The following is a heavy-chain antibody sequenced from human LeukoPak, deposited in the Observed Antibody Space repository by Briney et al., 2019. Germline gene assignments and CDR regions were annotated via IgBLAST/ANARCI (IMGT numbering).Heavy chain of an antibody. J-gene: IGHJ4*02. CDR1: GFPFSSYW. CDR2: IKQDGSKK. D-gene: IGHD5-24*01. Sequence: GGSLRLSCVASGFPFSSYWMTWVRQAPGKGLEWVANIKQDGSKKSYVDSVKGRFTISRDNAKNSLYLQMNSLRAEDTAIYYCTGGGYMDEGIDYWARGPRVPVSS. V-gene: IGHV3-7*04. CDR3: TGGGYMDEGIDY.